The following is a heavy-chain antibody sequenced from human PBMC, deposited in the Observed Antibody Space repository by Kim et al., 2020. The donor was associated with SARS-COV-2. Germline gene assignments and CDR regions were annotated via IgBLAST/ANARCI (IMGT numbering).Heavy chain of an antibody. Sequence: SVKVSCKASGGTFSSYAISWVRQAPGQGLEWMGGIIPIFGTANYAQKFQGRVTITADESTSTAYMELSSLRSEDTAVYYCAGRTHDSSAAGVHYYYGMDVWGQGTTVTVSS. CDR2: IIPIFGTA. V-gene: IGHV1-69*13. J-gene: IGHJ6*02. CDR3: AGRTHDSSAAGVHYYYGMDV. CDR1: GGTFSSYA. D-gene: IGHD6-13*01.